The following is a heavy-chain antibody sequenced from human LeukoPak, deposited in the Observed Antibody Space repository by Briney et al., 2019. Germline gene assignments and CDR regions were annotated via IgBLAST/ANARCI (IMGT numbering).Heavy chain of an antibody. CDR3: ARTRDFWSGYFDY. CDR1: GVSITSDTYC. V-gene: IGHV4-30-2*01. Sequence: SQTLSLTCAVSGVSITSDTYCWSWIRQPPGKGLEWIGYILHSGSTYYNPSLKSRVTISIDPSKSQFSLKLSSVTAADTAVYYCARTRDFWSGYFDYWGQGTLVAVSS. J-gene: IGHJ4*02. CDR2: ILHSGST. D-gene: IGHD3-3*01.